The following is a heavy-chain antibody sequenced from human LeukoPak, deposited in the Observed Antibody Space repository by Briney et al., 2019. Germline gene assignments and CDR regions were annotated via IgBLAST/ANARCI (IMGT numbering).Heavy chain of an antibody. Sequence: ASVKVSCKASGYIFAGYYMHWVRQAPGQGLEWMGWINPNSGDTNYAQKFQGRVTMTRDTSISTAYMELSRLRSDDTAVYYCARVRYRLAETYIDYWGQGTLVTVSS. CDR1: GYIFAGYY. J-gene: IGHJ4*02. V-gene: IGHV1-2*02. D-gene: IGHD3-16*01. CDR2: INPNSGDT. CDR3: ARVRYRLAETYIDY.